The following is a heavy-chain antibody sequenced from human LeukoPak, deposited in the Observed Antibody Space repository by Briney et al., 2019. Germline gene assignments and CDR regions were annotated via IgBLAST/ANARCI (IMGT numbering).Heavy chain of an antibody. CDR2: INTNTGNP. Sequence: ASVKVSCKPSGYTFTSYAMNWVRQAPGQGLEWMGWINTNTGNPTYAQGFTGRFVFSLDTSVSTAYLQISSLKAEDTAVYYCASSNLVVVAATPGLNWFDPWGQGTLVTVSS. V-gene: IGHV7-4-1*02. D-gene: IGHD2-15*01. CDR1: GYTFTSYA. CDR3: ASSNLVVVAATPGLNWFDP. J-gene: IGHJ5*02.